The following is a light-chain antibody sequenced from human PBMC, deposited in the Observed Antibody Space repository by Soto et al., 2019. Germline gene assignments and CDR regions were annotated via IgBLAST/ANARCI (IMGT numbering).Light chain of an antibody. J-gene: IGKJ1*01. CDR3: QQSYSTRWT. CDR1: QSISSW. CDR2: DAS. Sequence: DIQMTQSPSTLSASVGDRVTITCRASQSISSWLAWYQQKPGKAPKLLIYDASSLESGVPSRFSGSGSGTDFTLTISSLQPEDFATYYCQQSYSTRWTFGQGTKVEIK. V-gene: IGKV1-5*01.